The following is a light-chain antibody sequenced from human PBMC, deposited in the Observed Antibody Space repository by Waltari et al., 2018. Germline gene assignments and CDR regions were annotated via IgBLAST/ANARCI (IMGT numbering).Light chain of an antibody. J-gene: IGKJ1*01. V-gene: IGKV3-20*01. CDR2: DAS. Sequence: EIVLTQSPGTLSLSPGQGATLFCRASQSVGRTLAWYQQKPGQAPRLLIYDASTRATGIPDRFSATGSGTDFSLTISRLEPEDFAVYYCQKYGRLPATFGRGTTVEIK. CDR1: QSVGRT. CDR3: QKYGRLPAT.